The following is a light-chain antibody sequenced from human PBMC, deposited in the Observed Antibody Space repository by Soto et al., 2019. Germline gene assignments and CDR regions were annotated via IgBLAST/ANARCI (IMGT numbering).Light chain of an antibody. CDR2: QVS. CDR3: SSYSSSRTFYV. J-gene: IGLJ1*01. CDR1: SSDIGGFYY. Sequence: QSVLTQPASVSGSPGQSITISCTGTSSDIGGFYYVSWYQHHPGKDPKLMIYQVSNRPSGVSNRFSGSKSGNTASLTISGLQAEDEADYFCSSYSSSRTFYVFGDRTKVTVL. V-gene: IGLV2-14*01.